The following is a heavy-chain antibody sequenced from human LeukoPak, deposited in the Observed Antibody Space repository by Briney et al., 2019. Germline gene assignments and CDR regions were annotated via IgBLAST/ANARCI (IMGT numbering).Heavy chain of an antibody. CDR1: GGSISSYY. V-gene: IGHV4-59*01. J-gene: IGHJ6*02. CDR3: ARDLGWHGMDV. Sequence: SETLSLTCTVSGGSISSYYWSWIRQPPGKGLEWIGYIYYSGSTYYNPSLKSRVTISADTSKNQFSLKLSSVTAADTAVYYCARDLGWHGMDVWSQGTTVTVSS. CDR2: IYYSGST. D-gene: IGHD6-19*01.